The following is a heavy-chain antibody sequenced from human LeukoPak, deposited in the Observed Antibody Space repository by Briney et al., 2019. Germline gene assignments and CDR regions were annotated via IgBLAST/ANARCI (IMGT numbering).Heavy chain of an antibody. V-gene: IGHV3-23*01. J-gene: IGHJ4*02. D-gene: IGHD3-10*01. Sequence: GGSLRLSCAASGFTFSSYGMSWVRQAPGKWLEWVSAISGSGGSTYYADSVKGRFTISRDNSKNTLYLQMNSLRAEDTAVYYCARTGSGSYYGSYYFDYWGQGTLVTVSS. CDR2: ISGSGGST. CDR3: ARTGSGSYYGSYYFDY. CDR1: GFTFSSYG.